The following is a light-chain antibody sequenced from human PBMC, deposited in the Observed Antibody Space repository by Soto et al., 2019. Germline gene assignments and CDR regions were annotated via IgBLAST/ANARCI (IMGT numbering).Light chain of an antibody. CDR3: QQYDNLLPLT. CDR2: DAS. Sequence: DIQMTQSPSSLSASVGDRVTITCQASQDISNYLNWYQQKPGKAPKLLIYDASNLETGVPSRFSGSGSGTDFTFTISSLQPEDIATYYCQQYDNLLPLTFGGRAKVDI. J-gene: IGKJ4*01. V-gene: IGKV1-33*01. CDR1: QDISNY.